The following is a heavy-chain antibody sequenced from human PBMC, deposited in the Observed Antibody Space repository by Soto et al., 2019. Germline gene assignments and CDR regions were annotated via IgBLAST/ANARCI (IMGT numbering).Heavy chain of an antibody. Sequence: ASVTVSCKASGYTFTSYGISWVRQAPGQGLEWMGWISAYNGNTNYAQKLQGRVTMTTDTSTSTAYMELRSLRSDDTAVYYCARVMRGSGSNWFDPWGQGTLVTVSS. V-gene: IGHV1-18*04. D-gene: IGHD3-10*01. CDR2: ISAYNGNT. CDR3: ARVMRGSGSNWFDP. CDR1: GYTFTSYG. J-gene: IGHJ5*02.